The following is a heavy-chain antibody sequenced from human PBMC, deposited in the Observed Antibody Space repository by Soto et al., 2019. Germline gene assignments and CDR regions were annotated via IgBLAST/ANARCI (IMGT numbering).Heavy chain of an antibody. Sequence: PGESLKISCKGSGYSFTSYWISWVRQMPGKGLEWMGRIDPSDSYTNYSPSFQGHVTIPADKSISTAYLQWSSLKASDTAMYYCATPSTTYYYYGMDVWGQGTTVTVSS. D-gene: IGHD1-1*01. CDR2: IDPSDSYT. CDR3: ATPSTTYYYYGMDV. CDR1: GYSFTSYW. J-gene: IGHJ6*02. V-gene: IGHV5-10-1*01.